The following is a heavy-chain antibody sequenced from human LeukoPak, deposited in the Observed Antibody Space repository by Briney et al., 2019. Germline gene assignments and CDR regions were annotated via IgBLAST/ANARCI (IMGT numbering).Heavy chain of an antibody. V-gene: IGHV3-7*01. Sequence: GGSPRLSCAASGFTFSSYWMNWVRQAPGKGLEWVANIKQDGSEKYYVDSVKGRFTISRDNAKNSLYLQMNSLRVEDTAVYYCARDGAPDAHCSSTTCAIRWGQGTLVTVSS. CDR2: IKQDGSEK. CDR1: GFTFSSYW. D-gene: IGHD2-2*01. CDR3: ARDGAPDAHCSSTTCAIR. J-gene: IGHJ4*02.